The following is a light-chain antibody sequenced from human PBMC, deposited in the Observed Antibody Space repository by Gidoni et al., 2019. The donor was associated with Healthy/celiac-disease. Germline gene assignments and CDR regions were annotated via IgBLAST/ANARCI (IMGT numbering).Light chain of an antibody. CDR2: AAS. Sequence: DIQMTQSPSSLSASVGDRVTITCRASQSISSYLNWYQHQPGKAPELLIYAASSLQSGVPSRFSFSGSGTDFTLTISSLQPQDFATDYCQQSYSTPPVTFGGGTKVEIK. V-gene: IGKV1-39*01. CDR1: QSISSY. J-gene: IGKJ4*01. CDR3: QQSYSTPPVT.